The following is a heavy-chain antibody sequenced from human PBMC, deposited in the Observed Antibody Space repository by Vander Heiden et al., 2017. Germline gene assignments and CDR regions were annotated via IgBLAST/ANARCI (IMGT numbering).Heavy chain of an antibody. CDR1: GFTLSSNV. Sequence: EVQLLVSGGGLVQPGGSLRLSCAVSGFTLSSNVMTWVRQAPGKGLEWVSTLSGTGSGTYYADSVKGRFTISRDNSRNTLYLQMNSLRAEDTAIYYCAKVVGFCSGGGCYSIGDGDWFDPWGQGTLVTVSS. V-gene: IGHV3-23*01. CDR2: LSGTGSGT. CDR3: AKVVGFCSGGGCYSIGDGDWFDP. J-gene: IGHJ5*02. D-gene: IGHD2-15*01.